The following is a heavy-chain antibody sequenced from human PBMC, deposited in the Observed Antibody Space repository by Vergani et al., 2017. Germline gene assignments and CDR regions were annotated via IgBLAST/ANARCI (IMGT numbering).Heavy chain of an antibody. V-gene: IGHV3-33*01. Sequence: QVQLVESGGGVVQPGRSLRLSCAASGFTFSSYGMHWVRQAPGKGLEWVAVIWYDGSNKYYADSVKGRFTISRDNSKNTLYLQMNSLRAEDTAVYYCARDRDSGWHYYYGMDVWGQRTTVTVSS. J-gene: IGHJ6*02. CDR2: IWYDGSNK. CDR3: ARDRDSGWHYYYGMDV. CDR1: GFTFSSYG. D-gene: IGHD6-19*01.